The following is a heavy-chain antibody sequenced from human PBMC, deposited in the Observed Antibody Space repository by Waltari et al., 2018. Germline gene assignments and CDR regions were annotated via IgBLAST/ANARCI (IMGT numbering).Heavy chain of an antibody. CDR1: GYTFTGYY. V-gene: IGHV1-2*02. CDR2: INPNSGGT. CDR3: ARDPSYTAIQIY. D-gene: IGHD5-18*01. Sequence: QVQLVQSGAEVKKPGASVKVSCQASGYTFTGYYMHWVRQAPGQGLEWMGWINPNSGGTNDAQKFQGRVTRTRDTSISTAYMELSRLRSDDTAVYYCARDPSYTAIQIYWGQGTLVTVSS. J-gene: IGHJ4*02.